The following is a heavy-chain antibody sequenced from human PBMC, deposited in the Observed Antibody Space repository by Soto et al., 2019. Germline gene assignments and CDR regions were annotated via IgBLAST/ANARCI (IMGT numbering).Heavy chain of an antibody. CDR2: FYYSGST. CDR1: VGSISTGGYY. CDR3: ARHRRTGVVPALVGY. V-gene: IGHV4-39*01. D-gene: IGHD2-2*01. Sequence: SETLSLTCSLSVGSISTGGYYWNWIRQHPGKGLEWIGYFYYSGSTYYNPSLKSRITISVDTSKNQFSLKLSSVTAADTAVYYCARHRRTGVVPALVGYWGQGTLVTVSS. J-gene: IGHJ4*02.